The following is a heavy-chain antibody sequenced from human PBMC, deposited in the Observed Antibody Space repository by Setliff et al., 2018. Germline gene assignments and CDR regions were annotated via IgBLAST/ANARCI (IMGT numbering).Heavy chain of an antibody. CDR3: ARDPSGSRERTFDT. Sequence: PSETLSLTCTVSGGSITRGNNYWNWIRQPAERGLEWIGHISNSGSTIYNPSLKSRVTISIDPPKNQFFLHLSSVTAADTAVYYCARDPSGSRERTFDTWGQGTQVTISS. CDR2: ISNSGST. CDR1: GGSITRGNNY. J-gene: IGHJ4*02. D-gene: IGHD1-26*01. V-gene: IGHV4-61*09.